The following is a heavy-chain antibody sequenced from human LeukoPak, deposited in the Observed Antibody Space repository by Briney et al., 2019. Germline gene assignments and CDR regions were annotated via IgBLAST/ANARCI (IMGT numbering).Heavy chain of an antibody. CDR2: IKTKADGGST. J-gene: IGHJ4*02. Sequence: PGGSLRLSCAASGFTFSSYSMNWVRQAPGKGLEWVGRIKTKADGGSTDYAAPVKGRFTISRDDSKNTLYLQMNILKTEDTAVYYCRASFDYWGQGILVTVSS. CDR3: RASFDY. CDR1: GFTFSSYS. V-gene: IGHV3-15*01.